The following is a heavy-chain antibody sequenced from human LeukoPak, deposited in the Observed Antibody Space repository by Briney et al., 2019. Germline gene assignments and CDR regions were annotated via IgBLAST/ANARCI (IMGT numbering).Heavy chain of an antibody. CDR3: ARAQGIAEAGTTLYNYYMDV. CDR1: GYTFTGYY. CDR2: INPKSGGT. Sequence: ASVKVSCKTPGYTFTGYYLHWVRQAPGQGLEWMGWINPKSGGTNYAQKFQGRVTMTRDTSINTAYMELSRLRSDDTAVYYCARAQGIAEAGTTLYNYYMDVWGKGTTVTVSS. V-gene: IGHV1-2*02. D-gene: IGHD6-13*01. J-gene: IGHJ6*03.